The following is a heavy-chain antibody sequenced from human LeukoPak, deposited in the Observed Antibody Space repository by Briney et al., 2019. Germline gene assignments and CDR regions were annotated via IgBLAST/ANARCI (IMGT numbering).Heavy chain of an antibody. J-gene: IGHJ4*02. CDR1: GFTFSSYE. CDR2: ISSSGSTI. CDR3: AREHSSSWYEVIDY. Sequence: GGSLRLSCAASGFTFSSYEMNWVRQAPGKGLEWVSYISSSGSTIYYADSVKGRFTISRDNAKNSLYLQMNSLRAEDTAVYYCAREHSSSWYEVIDYWGQGTLVTVSS. D-gene: IGHD6-13*01. V-gene: IGHV3-48*03.